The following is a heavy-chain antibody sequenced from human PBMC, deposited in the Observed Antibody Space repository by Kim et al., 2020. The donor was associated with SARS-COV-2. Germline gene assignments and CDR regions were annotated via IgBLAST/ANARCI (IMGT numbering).Heavy chain of an antibody. CDR2: INHSGST. D-gene: IGHD4-17*01. CDR1: GGSFSGYY. J-gene: IGHJ4*02. V-gene: IGHV4-34*01. Sequence: SETLSLTCAVYGGSFSGYYWSWIRQPPGKGLEWIGEINHSGSTNYNPSLKSRVTISVDTSKNQFSLKLSSVTAADTAVYYCARSGDLPLDYWGQGTLVTVSS. CDR3: ARSGDLPLDY.